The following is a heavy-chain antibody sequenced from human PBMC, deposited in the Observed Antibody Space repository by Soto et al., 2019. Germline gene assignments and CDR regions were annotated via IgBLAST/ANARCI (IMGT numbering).Heavy chain of an antibody. Sequence: ASVKVSCKASGYTFTSYGISWVRQAPGQGLEWMGWISAYNGNTNYAQKLQGRVTMTTDTSTSTAYMELRSLRSDDTAVYYCARVLVMGATPMAFAYWGQGTLVTVSS. CDR1: GYTFTSYG. CDR2: ISAYNGNT. V-gene: IGHV1-18*01. J-gene: IGHJ4*02. CDR3: ARVLVMGATPMAFAY. D-gene: IGHD1-26*01.